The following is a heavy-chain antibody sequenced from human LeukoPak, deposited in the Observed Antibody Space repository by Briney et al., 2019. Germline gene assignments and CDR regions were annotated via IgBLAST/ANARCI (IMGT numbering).Heavy chain of an antibody. Sequence: GGSLRLSCAASGFTLSNYEMNWVRQAPGKGLDWVAVISFHGANEYYADSVKGRFTISRDNSNNTLYLQMNSVRAEDTAVYYCAKGRRGSSYVHYFDTWGQGTLVIVSS. V-gene: IGHV3-30*18. D-gene: IGHD3-22*01. CDR3: AKGRRGSSYVHYFDT. CDR1: GFTLSNYE. J-gene: IGHJ1*01. CDR2: ISFHGANE.